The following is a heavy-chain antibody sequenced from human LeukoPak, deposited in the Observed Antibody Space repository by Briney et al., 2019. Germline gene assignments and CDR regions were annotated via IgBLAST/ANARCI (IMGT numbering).Heavy chain of an antibody. CDR2: MNRDGSQR. V-gene: IGHV3-7*01. J-gene: IGHJ4*02. CDR1: GFAFGSYW. CDR3: ARALTTLTYEGY. Sequence: GGSLRLSCVGSGFAFGSYWMSWARQAPGKGLEWVAKMNRDGSQRDYVDSVKGRFTVSRDNAKDSLYLQMNSLRAEDTAVYYCARALTTLTYEGYWGQGTLVTVSS. D-gene: IGHD1-1*01.